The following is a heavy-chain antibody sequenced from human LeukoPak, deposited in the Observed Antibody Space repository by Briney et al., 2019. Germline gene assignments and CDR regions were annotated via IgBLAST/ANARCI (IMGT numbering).Heavy chain of an antibody. CDR2: AYHRSKWNI. V-gene: IGHV6-1*01. J-gene: IGHJ4*02. CDR1: GDSFSGSPAV. Sequence: SQTLSLTCAISGDSFSGSPAVWNWIRQSPSRGLEWPGRAYHRSKWNIDYAESVRGRIAITPDTSKNQLSLQLDSVTPEDTAVYYCARGAVRGGTNFDYWGQGTLVAVSS. CDR3: ARGAVRGGTNFDY. D-gene: IGHD3-10*01.